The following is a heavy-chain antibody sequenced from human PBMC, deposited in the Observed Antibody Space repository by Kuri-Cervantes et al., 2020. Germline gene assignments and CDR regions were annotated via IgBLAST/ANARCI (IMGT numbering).Heavy chain of an antibody. J-gene: IGHJ1*01. CDR3: ARDLGGRAEYFQH. Sequence: SVKVSCKAAGYTFTSYGISWVRQAPGQGLEWMGGIIPIFGTANYAQKFQGRVTITADKSTSTAYMELSSLRSEDTAVYYCARDLGGRAEYFQHWGQGTLVTVSS. V-gene: IGHV1-69*06. CDR2: IIPIFGTA. D-gene: IGHD3-10*01. CDR1: GYTFTSYG.